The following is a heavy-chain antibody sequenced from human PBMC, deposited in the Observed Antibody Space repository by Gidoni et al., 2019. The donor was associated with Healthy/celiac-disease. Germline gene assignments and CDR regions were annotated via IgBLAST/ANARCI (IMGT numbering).Heavy chain of an antibody. D-gene: IGHD6-13*01. V-gene: IGHV3-21*01. CDR2: ISSSSRYV. J-gene: IGHJ5*02. Sequence: EVQLVESGGGLVKPGGSLRLACAASGFTFRSYSMNWVRQAPGKGLGWVSSISSSSRYVYYADSVKGRFTVSRDNAKNSLYLQMNSLRAEDTAVYYCARKGMGIAAAGSWFDPWGQGTLVTVSS. CDR1: GFTFRSYS. CDR3: ARKGMGIAAAGSWFDP.